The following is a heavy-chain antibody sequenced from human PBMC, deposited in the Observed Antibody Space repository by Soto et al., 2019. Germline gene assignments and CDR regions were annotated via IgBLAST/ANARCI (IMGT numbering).Heavy chain of an antibody. Sequence: EVQLVESGGGLVQPGGSVRLSCVASGFTFSNFWMHWVRQAPGKGLVWVSRMNSDGCSTNYADFVKGRFTISRDNAKNTVHLEMNRPRVEATGVYFCARELGNCRATSCADHGGQGNLVTVSS. D-gene: IGHD2-2*01. CDR3: ARELGNCRATSCADH. J-gene: IGHJ4*02. CDR1: GFTFSNFW. V-gene: IGHV3-74*01. CDR2: MNSDGCST.